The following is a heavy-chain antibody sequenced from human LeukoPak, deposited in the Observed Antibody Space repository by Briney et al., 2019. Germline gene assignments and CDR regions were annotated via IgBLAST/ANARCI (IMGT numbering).Heavy chain of an antibody. CDR2: ISSSSSYI. V-gene: IGHV3-21*01. J-gene: IGHJ4*02. Sequence: GGSLRLSCAASGFTFSSYSMNWVPQAPGKGREWVSSISSSSSYIYYADSVKGRFTISRDNAKNSLYLQMNSLRPEDTAVYYCAREGPGVGTRFDYWGQGTLVTVSS. CDR3: AREGPGVGTRFDY. CDR1: GFTFSSYS. D-gene: IGHD3-10*01.